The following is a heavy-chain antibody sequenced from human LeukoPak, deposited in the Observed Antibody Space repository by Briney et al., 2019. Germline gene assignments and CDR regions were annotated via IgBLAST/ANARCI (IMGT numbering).Heavy chain of an antibody. CDR1: GFTFSSSW. CDR3: ARISSSRYYFDS. J-gene: IGHJ4*02. D-gene: IGHD6-13*01. CDR2: IKLDGSEK. V-gene: IGHV3-7*01. Sequence: GGSLRLSCAASGFTFSSSWMSWVRQAPGKGLEWVANIKLDGSEKYYVDSVKGRFTVSRDNAKNSMYLQLNSLRVEDTAVYYCARISSSRYYFDSWGQGTLVTVSS.